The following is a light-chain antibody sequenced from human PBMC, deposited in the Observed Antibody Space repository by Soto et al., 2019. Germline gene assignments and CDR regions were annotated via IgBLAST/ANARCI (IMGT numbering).Light chain of an antibody. CDR3: QQYDSSRT. CDR1: QGVDSRF. V-gene: IGKV3-20*01. CDR2: GAS. Sequence: EIVLTQSPGTLSLSPGERATLSCGASQGVDSRFLAGYQQKRGKAPGFLMYGASIRATGIPDRFSGSGSGTDFTLSIRRLEPEDFAVYYCQQYDSSRTFGQGTKVEMK. J-gene: IGKJ1*01.